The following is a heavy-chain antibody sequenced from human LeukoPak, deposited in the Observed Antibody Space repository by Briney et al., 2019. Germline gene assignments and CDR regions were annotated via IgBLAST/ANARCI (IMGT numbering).Heavy chain of an antibody. D-gene: IGHD2-15*01. CDR2: ISNSGST. Sequence: PSETLSLTCTVSGGSISSHYWTWIRQSPVKGLEWIGDISNSGSTSYNPSLKSRVTISIDTSKNQFSLKLSSVTAANTAVYYCGRDALVGYFSYYYMDVWGKGTTVTVSS. J-gene: IGHJ6*03. CDR1: GGSISSHY. V-gene: IGHV4-59*11. CDR3: GRDALVGYFSYYYMDV.